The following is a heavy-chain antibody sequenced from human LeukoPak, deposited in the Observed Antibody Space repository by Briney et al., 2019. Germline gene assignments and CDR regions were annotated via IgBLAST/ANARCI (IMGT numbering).Heavy chain of an antibody. J-gene: IGHJ4*02. CDR1: GFTFSSYS. V-gene: IGHV3-21*01. CDR3: TRDGAESTPNDY. Sequence: PGGSLRLSCAASGFTFSSYSMNWVRQAPGKGLEWVSSISSSSSYIYYADSVKGRFTVSRDNARDALFLQMNSLRAEDSAVYYCTRDGAESTPNDYWGQGTLVTVSS. D-gene: IGHD2-2*01. CDR2: ISSSSSYI.